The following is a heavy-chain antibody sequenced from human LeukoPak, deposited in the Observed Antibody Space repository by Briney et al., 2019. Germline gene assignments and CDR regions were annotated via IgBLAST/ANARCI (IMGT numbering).Heavy chain of an antibody. CDR3: ARGTIAAPGTDY. V-gene: IGHV3-7*01. J-gene: IGHJ4*02. CDR1: GFTFSGYW. D-gene: IGHD6-13*01. Sequence: PGGSLRLSSAASGFTFSGYWMHWVRQAPGKGLEWVANLKQDGSEKHFADSVKGRFTISRDNAENSLYLQMNSPRAEDTAMYYCARGTIAAPGTDYWGQGTLVTVSS. CDR2: LKQDGSEK.